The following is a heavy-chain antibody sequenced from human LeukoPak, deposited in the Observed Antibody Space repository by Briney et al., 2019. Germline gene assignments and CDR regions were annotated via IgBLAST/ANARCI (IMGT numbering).Heavy chain of an antibody. V-gene: IGHV3-30*18. J-gene: IGHJ4*02. CDR3: AKGGKARTPSYFDY. Sequence: PGRSLRLSRAASGFTFSSYGMHWVRQAPGKGLEWVAVISYDGSNKYYADSVKGRFTISRDNSKNTLYLQMNSLRAEDTAVYYCAKGGKARTPSYFDYWGQGTLVTVSS. CDR1: GFTFSSYG. D-gene: IGHD1/OR15-1a*01. CDR2: ISYDGSNK.